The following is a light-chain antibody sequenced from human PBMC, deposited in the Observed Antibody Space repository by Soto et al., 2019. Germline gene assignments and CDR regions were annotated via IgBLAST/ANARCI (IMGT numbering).Light chain of an antibody. Sequence: EIVLTQSPGTLSLSPGERVTLSCRASQSVSSNYLAWYQQKPGQAPRLLIYSASSRGTGIPDRFSGRGSGTDFTLTINRLEPEDFAVYYCQQYGGSPRVTFGGGTKVEIK. CDR3: QQYGGSPRVT. J-gene: IGKJ4*01. CDR1: QSVSSNY. CDR2: SAS. V-gene: IGKV3-20*01.